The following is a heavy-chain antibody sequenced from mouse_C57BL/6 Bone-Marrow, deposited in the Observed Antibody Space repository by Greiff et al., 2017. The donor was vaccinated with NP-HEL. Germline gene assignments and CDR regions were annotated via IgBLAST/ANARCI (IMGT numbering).Heavy chain of an antibody. CDR1: GYTFTSYW. Sequence: VHVKQSGTVLARPGASVKMSCKTSGYTFTSYWMHWVKQRPGQGLEWIGAIYPGNSDTSYNQKFKGKAKLTAVTSASTAYMELSSLTNEDSAVYYCTRGLLLYWYFDVWGTGTTVTVSS. J-gene: IGHJ1*03. CDR2: IYPGNSDT. D-gene: IGHD2-3*01. V-gene: IGHV1-5*01. CDR3: TRGLLLYWYFDV.